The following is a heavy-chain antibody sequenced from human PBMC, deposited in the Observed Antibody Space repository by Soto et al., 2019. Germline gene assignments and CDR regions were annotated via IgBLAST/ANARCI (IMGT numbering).Heavy chain of an antibody. J-gene: IGHJ3*02. D-gene: IGHD3-10*01. V-gene: IGHV3-30*18. CDR2: ISYDGSNK. Sequence: GGSLRLSGAASGFTFSSYGMHWVRQAPGKGLEWVAVISYDGSNKYYADSVKGRFTISRDNSKNTLYLQMNSLRAEDTAVYYCAKGGITMVRGVTGAFDIWGQGTMVTVSS. CDR1: GFTFSSYG. CDR3: AKGGITMVRGVTGAFDI.